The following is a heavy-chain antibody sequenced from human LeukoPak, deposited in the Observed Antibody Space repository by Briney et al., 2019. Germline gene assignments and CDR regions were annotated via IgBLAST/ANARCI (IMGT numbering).Heavy chain of an antibody. CDR3: VKVRSSGGFDAFDI. Sequence: PGGSLRLSCVASGFTFSNYAMNWLRQAPGKGLEGVSEISGSGGSTYYADSVKGRFTISRDNSKNTLYLQMNSLRADGSAVYYCVKVRSSGGFDAFDIWGQGTMVTVSS. CDR1: GFTFSNYA. V-gene: IGHV3-23*01. D-gene: IGHD3-22*01. J-gene: IGHJ3*02. CDR2: ISGSGGST.